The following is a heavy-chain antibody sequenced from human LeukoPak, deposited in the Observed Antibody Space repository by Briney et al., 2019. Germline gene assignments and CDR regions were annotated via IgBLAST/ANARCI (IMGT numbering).Heavy chain of an antibody. J-gene: IGHJ4*02. V-gene: IGHV1-18*01. CDR1: GYTFTSYG. Sequence: GASVKVSCKASGYTFTSYGTSWVRQAPGQGLEWMGWISAYNGNTNYAQKLQGRVTMTTDTSTSTAYMELRSLRSDDTAVYYCARAEAYYGSGSPSDYWGQGTLVTVSS. CDR2: ISAYNGNT. D-gene: IGHD3-10*01. CDR3: ARAEAYYGSGSPSDY.